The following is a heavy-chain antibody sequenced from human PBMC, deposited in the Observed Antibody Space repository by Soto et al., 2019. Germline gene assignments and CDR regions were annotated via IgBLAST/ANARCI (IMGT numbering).Heavy chain of an antibody. V-gene: IGHV4-31*03. CDR3: ARGSLRVAATPYNWFDP. CDR2: IYYSGGT. CDR1: GGSISSGGYY. D-gene: IGHD2-15*01. J-gene: IGHJ5*02. Sequence: SETLSLTCTVSGGSISSGGYYWSWIRQHPGKGLEWIGYIYYSGGTYYNPSLKSRVTISVDTSKSQFSLKLSSVTAADTAVYYCARGSLRVAATPYNWFDPWGQGTLVTVSS.